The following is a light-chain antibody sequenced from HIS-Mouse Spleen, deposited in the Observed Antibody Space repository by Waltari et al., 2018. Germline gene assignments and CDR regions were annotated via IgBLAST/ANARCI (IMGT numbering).Light chain of an antibody. J-gene: IGLJ2*01. Sequence: PGQSITISCTGTSSDVGGYNYVSWYQQHPGKAPKLMIYEVSNRPSGVSNRFSGSKSGNTASLTISGLQAEDEADYYCSSYTSSNTVVFGGGTKLTVL. V-gene: IGLV2-14*01. CDR2: EVS. CDR3: SSYTSSNTVV. CDR1: SSDVGGYNY.